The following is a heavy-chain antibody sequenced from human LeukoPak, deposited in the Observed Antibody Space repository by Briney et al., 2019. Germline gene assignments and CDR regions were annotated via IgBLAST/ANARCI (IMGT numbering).Heavy chain of an antibody. V-gene: IGHV1-46*01. CDR3: ARATRGYSGYDSPPFDY. J-gene: IGHJ4*02. Sequence: ASVKVSCKASGYTFTSYYMHWVRQAPGQGLEWMGIINPSGGSTSYAQKFQGRVTMTRDTSTSTVYMELSSLRSEDTAVYYCARATRGYSGYDSPPFDYWGQGTLVIVSS. CDR2: INPSGGST. CDR1: GYTFTSYY. D-gene: IGHD5-12*01.